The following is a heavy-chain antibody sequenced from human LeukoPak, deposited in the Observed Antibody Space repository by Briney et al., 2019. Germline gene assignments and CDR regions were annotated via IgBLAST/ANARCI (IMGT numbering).Heavy chain of an antibody. CDR1: GGSFTGYY. D-gene: IGHD2-8*02. CDR2: INHSGIT. CDR3: ARDTHLVGFNY. V-gene: IGHV4-34*01. Sequence: SETLSLTCAVYGGSFTGYYWTWIRQPPGKGLEWIAEINHSGITNYNPSLKSRVITSVDTSMNQFSLKLTSVTAADTAVYYCARDTHLVGFNYWGQGTLVTVSS. J-gene: IGHJ4*02.